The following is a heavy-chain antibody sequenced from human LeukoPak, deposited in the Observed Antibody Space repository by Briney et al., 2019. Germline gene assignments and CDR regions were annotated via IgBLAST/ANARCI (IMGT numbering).Heavy chain of an antibody. CDR1: GFTFSSYE. V-gene: IGHV3-48*03. D-gene: IGHD6-13*01. J-gene: IGHJ6*03. Sequence: PGGSLRLSCAASGFTFSSYEMNWVRQAPGKGLEWISYISSSGSSIYYADSVKGRFTISRDNAKNSLYLQINSLGPEDTAVYFCARAVGQIADYYYYYMDVWGKGTTVTISS. CDR2: ISSSGSSI. CDR3: ARAVGQIADYYYYYMDV.